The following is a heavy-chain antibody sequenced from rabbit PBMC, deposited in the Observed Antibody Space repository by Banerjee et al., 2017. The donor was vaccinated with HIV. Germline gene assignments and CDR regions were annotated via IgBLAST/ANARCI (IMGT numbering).Heavy chain of an antibody. V-gene: IGHV1S45*01. J-gene: IGHJ6*01. Sequence: QEQLVESGGGLVKPEGSLKLSCTASGFSFSNKAVMCWVRQTPGKGLEWIACINAVTGKAVYARWAKGRFTIPKTSSTTVTLQMTSLTGADTATYFCARWINVAGGEYGMDLWGPGTLVTVS. CDR1: GFSFSNKAV. CDR3: ARWINVAGGEYGMDL. D-gene: IGHD4-1*01. CDR2: INAVTGKA.